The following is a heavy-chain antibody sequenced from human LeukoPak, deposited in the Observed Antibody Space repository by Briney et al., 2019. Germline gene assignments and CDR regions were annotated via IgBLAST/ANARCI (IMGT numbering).Heavy chain of an antibody. D-gene: IGHD3-10*01. CDR2: ISSSSTYI. Sequence: GGSLRLSCAASGFTFSNYTMNWVRQAPGKGLEWVSSISSSSTYINYADSVKGRITISRDNAKNSLYLQMNSLRAEDTAVYYCAKDQGGSGSFDYMDVWGKGTTVTISS. V-gene: IGHV3-21*04. J-gene: IGHJ6*03. CDR1: GFTFSNYT. CDR3: AKDQGGSGSFDYMDV.